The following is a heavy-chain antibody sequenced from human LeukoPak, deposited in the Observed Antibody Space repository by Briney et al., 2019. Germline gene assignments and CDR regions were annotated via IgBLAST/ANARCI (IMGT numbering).Heavy chain of an antibody. Sequence: GGSLRLSCSASGFAFSSYNMHWVRLAPGTGLEWVPSISDTSTYMYYADSVKGRFTISRDNAKNSLYLQMNSLRAEDTAVYYCARDRIAGGIDPWGQGTLVTVSS. V-gene: IGHV3-21*01. CDR2: ISDTSTYM. CDR1: GFAFSSYN. D-gene: IGHD6-13*01. J-gene: IGHJ5*02. CDR3: ARDRIAGGIDP.